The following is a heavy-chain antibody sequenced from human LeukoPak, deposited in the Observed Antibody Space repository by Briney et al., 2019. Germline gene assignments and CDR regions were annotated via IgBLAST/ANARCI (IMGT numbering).Heavy chain of an antibody. D-gene: IGHD6-13*01. CDR1: GDSVSSNSAA. CDR3: ASLYSSSWYWFDP. J-gene: IGHJ5*02. Sequence: SQTLSLTCAISGDSVSSNSAAWNWIRQSPSRGLEWLGRTYYRSKWYNDYAVSVKSRITINPDTSKNQFSLQLNSVTAADTAVYYCASLYSSSWYWFDPWGQGTLVTVSS. CDR2: TYYRSKWYN. V-gene: IGHV6-1*01.